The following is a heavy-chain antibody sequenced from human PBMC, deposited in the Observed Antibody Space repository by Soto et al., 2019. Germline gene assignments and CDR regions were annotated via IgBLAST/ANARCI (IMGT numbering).Heavy chain of an antibody. CDR3: ARDQTDSGGYSDS. D-gene: IGHD2-15*01. Sequence: QVQLVESGGGVVQPGGSPRLSCEASGFPFSSYGIHWVRQAPGKGLEWLAIIWNDGSNEYYADSVKGRFTISRDNSKNTVYLQVSNLRAEDTAVYFCARDQTDSGGYSDSWGQGTLVTVSS. J-gene: IGHJ4*02. V-gene: IGHV3-33*01. CDR2: IWNDGSNE. CDR1: GFPFSSYG.